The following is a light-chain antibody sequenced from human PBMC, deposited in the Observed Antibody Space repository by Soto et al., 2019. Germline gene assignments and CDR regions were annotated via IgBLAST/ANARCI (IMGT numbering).Light chain of an antibody. J-gene: IGKJ2*01. V-gene: IGKV3-20*01. CDR2: GSS. Sequence: EVVLTQSPGTLSLSPGERATLSCRASQSVTNKCLAWYQQKPGQAPRLIIFGSSDRATGRPDRISGSGSETVLTLTISGLEPEDFAVHHCQQYASSPSYTFDQGTQLEI. CDR3: QQYASSPSYT. CDR1: QSVTNKC.